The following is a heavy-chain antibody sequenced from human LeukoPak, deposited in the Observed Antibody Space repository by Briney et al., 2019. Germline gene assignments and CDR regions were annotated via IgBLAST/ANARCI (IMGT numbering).Heavy chain of an antibody. CDR1: GASTSSHN. Sequence: SETLSSSSSVSGASTSSHNGCWIRQPPGKGLEWIGYIHYSGITTCNPSLKSGVTISLDTSNNQFSLKLTSVPAADTAVIYYSSAWTASNMPGDYWGQGTLVTVSS. V-gene: IGHV4-59*11. D-gene: IGHD2-21*02. CDR2: IHYSGIT. CDR3: SSAWTASNMPGDY. J-gene: IGHJ4*02.